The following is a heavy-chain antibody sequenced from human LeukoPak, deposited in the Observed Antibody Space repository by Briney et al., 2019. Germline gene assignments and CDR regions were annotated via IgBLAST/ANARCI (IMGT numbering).Heavy chain of an antibody. CDR1: GFTFSSYG. Sequence: GGSLRLSCAASGFTFSSYGMSWVRQAPGKGLEWVPGITGGGGKTYYADSVRGRFTISRDNSKNTLYLQVNSLRAEDTAVYYCAKTFGWPFYFDHWGQGTLVTVSS. V-gene: IGHV3-23*01. CDR2: ITGGGGKT. J-gene: IGHJ4*02. D-gene: IGHD2/OR15-2a*01. CDR3: AKTFGWPFYFDH.